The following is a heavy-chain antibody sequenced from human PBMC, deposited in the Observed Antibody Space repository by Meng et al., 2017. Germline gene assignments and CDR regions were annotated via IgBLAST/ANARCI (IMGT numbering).Heavy chain of an antibody. Sequence: GGSLRLSCAASGVPFTDHWLHWVRQAPGKGLVWVSHISVDGSQTGYADSVKGRFTITRDNAQNTLYLHMDSLRAEDTAVYFCVRISTLVPTLWGQGTLVTVSS. CDR1: GVPFTDHW. CDR2: ISVDGSQT. CDR3: VRISTLVPTL. J-gene: IGHJ4*02. V-gene: IGHV3-74*01. D-gene: IGHD5-12*01.